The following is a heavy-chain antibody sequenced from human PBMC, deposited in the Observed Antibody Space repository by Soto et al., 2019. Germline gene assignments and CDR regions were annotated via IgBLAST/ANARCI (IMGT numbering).Heavy chain of an antibody. CDR2: ITSNSGKT. D-gene: IGHD3-9*01. CDR3: VKRDHTLLTGNH. V-gene: IGHV3-64D*06. Sequence: GGSLRLSCLTSGFIFNNYAMHWVRQAPGKGLEYVSAITSNSGKTYYADSVKGRFTISRDSSKNTVFLHMSSLRAEDTAVYYCVKRDHTLLTGNHWGHGTLVTVSS. J-gene: IGHJ5*02. CDR1: GFIFNNYA.